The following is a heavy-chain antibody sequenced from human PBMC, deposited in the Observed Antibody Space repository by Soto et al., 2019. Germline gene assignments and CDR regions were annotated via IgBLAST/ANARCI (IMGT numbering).Heavy chain of an antibody. J-gene: IGHJ6*02. CDR3: AKVSVSRAAAGLYYYYYGMDV. CDR2: ISYDGSNK. D-gene: IGHD6-13*01. CDR1: WFTFVGYG. Sequence: GGSLILASAASWFTFVGYGRHWVRQSPGKGVDCVAVISYDGSNKYYADSVKGRFTISRDNSKNTLYLQMNSLRAEDTAVYYCAKVSVSRAAAGLYYYYYGMDVWGQGTTVTVSS. V-gene: IGHV3-30*18.